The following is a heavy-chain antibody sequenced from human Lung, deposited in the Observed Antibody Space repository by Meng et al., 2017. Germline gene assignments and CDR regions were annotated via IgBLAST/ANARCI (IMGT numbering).Heavy chain of an antibody. V-gene: IGHV1-18*01. CDR2: VSTYKGNT. J-gene: IGHJ4*02. D-gene: IGHD6-6*01. CDR3: ARDRQYSLAS. CDR1: GYTFTTNG. Sequence: QDQLVQSGPEVKKPGASVKVSCKASGYTFTTNGMSWVRQAPGQGLEWMGWVSTYKGNTKYAQKFQGRVTMTTERSTSTVYMELRNLRSDDTAFYYCARDRQYSLASWGQGTLVTVSS.